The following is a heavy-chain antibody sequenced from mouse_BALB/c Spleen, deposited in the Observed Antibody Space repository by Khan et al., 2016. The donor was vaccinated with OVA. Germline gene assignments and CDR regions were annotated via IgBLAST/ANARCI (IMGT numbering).Heavy chain of an antibody. V-gene: IGHV2-3*01. CDR2: IWGDGST. J-gene: IGHJ4*01. Sequence: QVQLKQSGPGLVAPSQSLSITCTVSGFSLTSYGVNWVHQPLGKGLVWLGVIWGDGSTNYHSALRSRLSISKDNSKNKVFLKLYSLKTDDTAKYYCTKWGNSYYATDYWGQGTSVTVSS. CDR3: TKWGNSYYATDY. D-gene: IGHD2-1*01. CDR1: GFSLTSYG.